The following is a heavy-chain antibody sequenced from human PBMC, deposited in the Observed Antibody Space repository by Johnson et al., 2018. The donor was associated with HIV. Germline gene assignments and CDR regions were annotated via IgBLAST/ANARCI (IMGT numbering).Heavy chain of an antibody. CDR3: ARKQIRDFWSCSGDAFDI. J-gene: IGHJ3*02. V-gene: IGHV3-20*04. Sequence: VQLVESGGGVVRPGGSLRLSCAASGFTFDDYGMSWVRQAPGKGLEWVSGINWNGGSTGYADSVKGRFTISRANAKNSLYLQMNSLRAEDTALYYCARKQIRDFWSCSGDAFDIWGQGTMVTVSS. D-gene: IGHD3-3*01. CDR1: GFTFDDYG. CDR2: INWNGGST.